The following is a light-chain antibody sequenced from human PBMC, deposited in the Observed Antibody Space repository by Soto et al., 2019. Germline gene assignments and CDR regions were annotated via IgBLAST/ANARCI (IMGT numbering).Light chain of an antibody. CDR2: KAS. V-gene: IGKV1-5*03. J-gene: IGKJ1*01. CDR3: QHYNSYSEA. CDR1: RTISSW. Sequence: DIQLTQSPSFLSASVGDRVTITCRASRTISSWLAWYQQKPGKAPKLLIYKASTLKGGVPSRFSGSGSGTEFTLTISSLQPDDFATYSCQHYNSYSEAFGQGTKV.